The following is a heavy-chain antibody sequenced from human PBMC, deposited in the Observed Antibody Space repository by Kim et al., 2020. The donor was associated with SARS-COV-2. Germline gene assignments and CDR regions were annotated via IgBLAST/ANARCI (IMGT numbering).Heavy chain of an antibody. CDR3: ARYCTGNNCYRGFDY. V-gene: IGHV3-23*01. D-gene: IGHD2-15*01. J-gene: IGHJ4*02. CDR1: GFTFSNYA. CDR2: IRGSGINT. Sequence: GGSLRLSCAASGFTFSNYAMTWVRQAPGKGLEWVSNIRGSGINTYYTDSVKGRFTISRDNSKNTLFLQMNSLRAEDTAIYYCARYCTGNNCYRGFDYWGQGTLVTVSS.